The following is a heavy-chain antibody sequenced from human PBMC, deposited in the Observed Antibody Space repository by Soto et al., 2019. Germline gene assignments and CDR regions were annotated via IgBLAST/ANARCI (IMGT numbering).Heavy chain of an antibody. CDR3: ARGRYGDY. V-gene: IGHV1-18*01. CDR1: GYGFTTYG. J-gene: IGHJ4*02. CDR2: ISAHNGNT. D-gene: IGHD1-1*01. Sequence: QVHLVQSGAEVKKSGASVKVSCKGSGYGFTTYGITWVRQAPGQGLEWMAWISAHNGNTNYAQKRQGRVTVTRDTSTSTAYMELRSLRSDDTAVYYCARGRYGDYWGQGALVTVSS.